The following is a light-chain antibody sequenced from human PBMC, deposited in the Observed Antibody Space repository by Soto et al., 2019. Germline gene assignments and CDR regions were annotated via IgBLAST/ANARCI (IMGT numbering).Light chain of an antibody. CDR2: RDS. CDR1: NIGSKN. V-gene: IGLV3-9*01. CDR3: QVWDSSTDV. J-gene: IGLJ1*01. Sequence: SCELTQPLSVSVALGQTARITCGGNNIGSKNVHWYQQKPGQAPVLVIYRDSNRPSGIPERVSGSNSGNTATLTISRAQAGDEADYYCQVWDSSTDVFGTGTKVTVL.